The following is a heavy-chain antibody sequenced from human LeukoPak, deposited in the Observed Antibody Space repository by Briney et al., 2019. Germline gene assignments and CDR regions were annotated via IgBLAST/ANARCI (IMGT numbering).Heavy chain of an antibody. V-gene: IGHV3-23*01. CDR1: GFTFNSYA. J-gene: IGHJ4*02. Sequence: GGSLRLSCAASGFTFNSYAMAWVRQAPEKGLEWVSSITDSGFSTYYAASVKGRFTISRDNSENTLYLQMNSLRAEDTAVYYCAKGSRGSYDYWGQGTLVTVSS. CDR2: ITDSGFST. CDR3: AKGSRGSYDY. D-gene: IGHD1-26*01.